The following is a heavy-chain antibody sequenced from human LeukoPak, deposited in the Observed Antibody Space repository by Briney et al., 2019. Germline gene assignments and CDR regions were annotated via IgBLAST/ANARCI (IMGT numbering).Heavy chain of an antibody. CDR1: GFTFSSYG. CDR3: ARVRVVVVAATAMDV. Sequence: GGSLRLSCAASGFTFSSYGMHRVRQAPGKGLEWVAVIWYDGSNKYYADSVKGRFTISRDNSKNTLYLQMNSLRAEDTAVYYCARVRVVVVAATAMDVWGQGTTVTVSS. J-gene: IGHJ6*02. CDR2: IWYDGSNK. D-gene: IGHD2-15*01. V-gene: IGHV3-33*01.